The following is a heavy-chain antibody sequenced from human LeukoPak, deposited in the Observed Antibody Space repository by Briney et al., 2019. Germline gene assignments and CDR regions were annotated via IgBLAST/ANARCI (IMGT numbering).Heavy chain of an antibody. V-gene: IGHV3-48*04. Sequence: GRSLRLSCAASGFTFSSYSMNWVRQAPGKGLEWVSYISSSSNTIYYADSVKGRFTISRDNAKNSLSLQMNSLRAEDTAVYYCASLVVVPVATGGSFDPWGQGTLVTVSS. D-gene: IGHD2-2*01. CDR3: ASLVVVPVATGGSFDP. J-gene: IGHJ5*02. CDR2: ISSSSNTI. CDR1: GFTFSSYS.